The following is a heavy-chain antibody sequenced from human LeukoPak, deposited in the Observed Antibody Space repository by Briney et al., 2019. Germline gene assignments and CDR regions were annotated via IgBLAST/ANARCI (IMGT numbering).Heavy chain of an antibody. CDR2: ISGSSSAI. J-gene: IGHJ5*02. V-gene: IGHV3-48*01. Sequence: PGGSLRLSCVGSGFTFNNAWMNWVRQAPGKGLEWLSYISGSSSAIYYADSVQGRFTISRDNAKNSLSLQMSSLRVEDTAVYYCVRDRTLGVRDGFILAWGQGTLVTVSS. D-gene: IGHD5-24*01. CDR1: GFTFNNAW. CDR3: VRDRTLGVRDGFILA.